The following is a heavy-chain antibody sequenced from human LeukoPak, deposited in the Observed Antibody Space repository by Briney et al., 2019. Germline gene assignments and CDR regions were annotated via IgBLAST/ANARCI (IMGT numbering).Heavy chain of an antibody. J-gene: IGHJ4*02. V-gene: IGHV3-23*01. CDR1: GFTFSSYA. Sequence: GGSLRLSCAASGFTFSSYAMSWVRQAPGKGLEWVSAINGNGRNTYYADSVKGRFTISRDYSKNTLYLQINSLRAEDTAVYYCAKWGPTGYFDYWGQGTLVTVSS. CDR3: AKWGPTGYFDY. D-gene: IGHD3-16*01. CDR2: INGNGRNT.